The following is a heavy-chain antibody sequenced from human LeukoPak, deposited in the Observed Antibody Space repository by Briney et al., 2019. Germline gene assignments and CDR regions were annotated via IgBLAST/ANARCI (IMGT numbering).Heavy chain of an antibody. CDR3: ARGQQPPGDD. V-gene: IGHV1-8*03. Sequence: PSVKVSRKVSGYTFTSYVINGVRPATGRGLEWMGWMNSNSGNTGYAQKFQGRVTTTRNTSISTAYMELSSLRSEDTAVYYCARGQQPPGDDWGQGTLVTVSS. D-gene: IGHD3-10*01. CDR2: MNSNSGNT. CDR1: GYTFTSYV. J-gene: IGHJ4*02.